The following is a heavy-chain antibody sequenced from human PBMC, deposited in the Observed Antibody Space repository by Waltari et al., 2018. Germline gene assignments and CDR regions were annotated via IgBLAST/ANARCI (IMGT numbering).Heavy chain of an antibody. Sequence: QVNLVESGGGVVQPGGSLRLSCATSGFTFSNFVMHWVRQAPGKGLGWGASIGLDESEKYYADSVRGRFTISRDNSARTLYLDMDSLRLDDTAMYYCAKDAFGNTYLDVWGQGTLVTVSS. V-gene: IGHV3-30*02. CDR2: IGLDESEK. D-gene: IGHD1-1*01. CDR3: AKDAFGNTYLDV. CDR1: GFTFSNFV. J-gene: IGHJ4*02.